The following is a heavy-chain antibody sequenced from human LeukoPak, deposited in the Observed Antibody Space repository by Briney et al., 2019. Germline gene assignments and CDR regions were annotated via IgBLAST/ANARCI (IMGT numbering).Heavy chain of an antibody. V-gene: IGHV1-2*02. Sequence: ASVKVSCKASGYTFTGYYMHWVRQAPGQGLEWMGWINPNSGGTNYAQKFQGRVTMTRDTSISTAYMELSRLRSDDTAVYYCARRLAAAGPTAIDYWGQGTLVTVSS. CDR1: GYTFTGYY. CDR3: ARRLAAAGPTAIDY. J-gene: IGHJ4*02. CDR2: INPNSGGT. D-gene: IGHD6-13*01.